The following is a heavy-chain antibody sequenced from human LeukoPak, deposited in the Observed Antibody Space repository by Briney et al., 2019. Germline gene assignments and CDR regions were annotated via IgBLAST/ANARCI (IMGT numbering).Heavy chain of an antibody. V-gene: IGHV3-30*04. CDR3: ARAVPSRQAIDY. J-gene: IGHJ4*02. CDR2: VSFHGTDK. Sequence: PGRSLRLSCAGSGFTFSNYAMHWVRRAPGKGLDWVAVVSFHGTDKFYADSVKGRFTISRDNSKNTLYLQMNSLIPEDTAVYYCARAVPSRQAIDYWGQGTLVTVSS. CDR1: GFTFSNYA.